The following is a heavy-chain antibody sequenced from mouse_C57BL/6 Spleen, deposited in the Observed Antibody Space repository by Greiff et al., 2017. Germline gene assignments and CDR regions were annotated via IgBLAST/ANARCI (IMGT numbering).Heavy chain of an antibody. CDR2: IDPETGGT. J-gene: IGHJ1*03. CDR3: AGRFITTGVAPSGYFDV. Sequence: VQLQQSGAELVRPGASVTLSCKASGYTFTDYEMHWVKQTPVHGLEWIGAIDPETGGTAYNQKFKGKAILTADKSSSTAYMELRSLTSEDSAVYYCAGRFITTGVAPSGYFDVWGTGTTVTVSS. D-gene: IGHD1-1*01. V-gene: IGHV1-15*01. CDR1: GYTFTDYE.